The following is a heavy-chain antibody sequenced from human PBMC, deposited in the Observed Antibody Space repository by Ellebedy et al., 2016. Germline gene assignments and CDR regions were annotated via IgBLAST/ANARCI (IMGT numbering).Heavy chain of an antibody. J-gene: IGHJ4*02. CDR2: IYYSGST. V-gene: IGHV4-39*01. CDR3: ALSTMIVVVPFDY. Sequence: SETLSLTCTVSGGSIRSSSAYCGWIRQPPGKGLEWLGRIYYSGSTYYNPSLKSRVTISVDTSKNQFSLKLSSVTAADTAVYYCALSTMIVVVPFDYWGQGILVTVSS. D-gene: IGHD3-22*01. CDR1: GGSIRSSSAY.